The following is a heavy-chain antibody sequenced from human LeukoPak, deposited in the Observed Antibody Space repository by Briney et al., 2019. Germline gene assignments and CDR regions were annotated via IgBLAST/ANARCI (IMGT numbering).Heavy chain of an antibody. V-gene: IGHV3-48*01. CDR1: GFTFTSFA. D-gene: IGHD6-13*01. CDR3: ARDPSSWYYYYMDV. CDR2: ISSSSSTI. Sequence: GGSLRLSCAASGFTFTSFAMNWVRQAPGKGLEWVSYISSSSSTIYYADSVKGRFTISRDNAKNSLYLQMNSLRAEDTAVYYCARDPSSWYYYYMDVWGKGTTVTVSS. J-gene: IGHJ6*03.